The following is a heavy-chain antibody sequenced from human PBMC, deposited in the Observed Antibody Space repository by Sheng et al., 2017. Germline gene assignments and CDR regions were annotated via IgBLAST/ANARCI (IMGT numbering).Heavy chain of an antibody. D-gene: IGHD3-10*01. J-gene: IGHJ4*02. CDR3: ARANYPTWYFDY. V-gene: IGHV4-59*01. CDR1: GGSISSYY. Sequence: QVQLQESGPGLVKPSETLSLTCTVSGGSISSYYWSWIRQSPGKGLEWIGYIYYSGHTNYNPSLKSRVTISVDTSKNQFSLKLSSVTAADTAVYYCARANYPTWYFDYWGQGTLVTVSS. CDR2: IYYSGHT.